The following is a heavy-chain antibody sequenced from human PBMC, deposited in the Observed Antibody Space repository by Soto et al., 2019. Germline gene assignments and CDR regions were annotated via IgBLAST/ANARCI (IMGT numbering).Heavy chain of an antibody. CDR1: GDSVSDNTAA. CDR3: ARDGGIALTTFDF. D-gene: IGHD4-17*01. Sequence: QVQLQQSGPGLVKPSQTLSLTCAISGDSVSDNTAAWNWIRQSPSRGLEWLGRTYYSSRWYNDYAISVRSRIIINPDTSKNQFSLQLNSVTPEDTAVYYCARDGGIALTTFDFWGQGSLVTVSS. J-gene: IGHJ4*02. V-gene: IGHV6-1*01. CDR2: TYYSSRWYN.